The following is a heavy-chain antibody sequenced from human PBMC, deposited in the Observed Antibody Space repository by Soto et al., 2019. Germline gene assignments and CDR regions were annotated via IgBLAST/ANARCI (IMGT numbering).Heavy chain of an antibody. V-gene: IGHV4-31*03. CDR2: IYYSGST. D-gene: IGHD3-16*02. CDR3: ARDRPNHQLSLGELSYDAFDI. CDR1: GGSISSGGYY. Sequence: QVQLQESGPGLVKPSQTLSLTCTVSGGSISSGGYYWSWIRQHPGKGLEWIGYIYYSGSTYYNPSLKSRVTISVDTSKNQFSLKLSSVTAADTAVYYCARDRPNHQLSLGELSYDAFDIWGQGTMVTVSS. J-gene: IGHJ3*02.